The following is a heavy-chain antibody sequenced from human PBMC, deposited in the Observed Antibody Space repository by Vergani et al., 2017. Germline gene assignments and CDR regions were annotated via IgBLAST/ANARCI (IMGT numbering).Heavy chain of an antibody. J-gene: IGHJ6*03. V-gene: IGHV3-23*04. CDR1: GFRFGSYG. CDR2: ISGSGGST. Sequence: VQLVESGGNVVQSGTSLRLSCAASGFRFGSYGMHWVRQSPGKGLEWVSAISGSGGSTYYADSVKGRFTISRDNSKNTLYLQMNSLRAEDTAVYYCAKYWEFYYMDVWGKGTTVTVSS. D-gene: IGHD2-8*02. CDR3: AKYWEFYYMDV.